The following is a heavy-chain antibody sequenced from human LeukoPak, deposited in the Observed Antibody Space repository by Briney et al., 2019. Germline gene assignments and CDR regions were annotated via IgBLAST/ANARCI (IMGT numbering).Heavy chain of an antibody. V-gene: IGHV1-69*13. D-gene: IGHD2-15*01. CDR3: ARRISLHWYFDL. J-gene: IGHJ2*01. CDR1: GYTFTSYG. Sequence: SVKVSCKASGYTFTSYGISWVRQAPGQGLEWMGGIIPIFGTANYAQKFQGRVTITADESTSTAYMELSSLRSEDTAVYYCARRISLHWYFDLWGRGTLVTVSS. CDR2: IIPIFGTA.